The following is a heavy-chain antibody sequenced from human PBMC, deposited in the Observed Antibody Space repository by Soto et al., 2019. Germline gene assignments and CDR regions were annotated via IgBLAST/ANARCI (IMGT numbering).Heavy chain of an antibody. Sequence: GGPLRVSWRAAEFTCGGYARSWIRQDPGKGLEWVSAVGTGGTAYYADSVKGRFTISRDNSKNTLYLQMNSLRAEDTAVYYCVPYIPAAGTRYFQHWGQGTLVTVSS. CDR1: EFTCGGYA. CDR2: VGTGGTA. CDR3: VPYIPAAGTRYFQH. V-gene: IGHV3-23*01. D-gene: IGHD6-13*01. J-gene: IGHJ1*01.